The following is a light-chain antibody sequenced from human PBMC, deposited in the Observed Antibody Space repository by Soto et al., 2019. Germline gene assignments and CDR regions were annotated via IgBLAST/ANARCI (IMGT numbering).Light chain of an antibody. CDR2: EVS. CDR1: SSDVGADNY. Sequence: QSALTQPASVSGSPGQSITISCTGASSDVGADNYVSWYHQHPGKAPKLMIYEVSNRPSGVSNRFSGSKSGATASLTISGLQADDEAEYYCSSYTTNSAPFVFGTGTKLTVL. CDR3: SSYTTNSAPFV. V-gene: IGLV2-14*01. J-gene: IGLJ1*01.